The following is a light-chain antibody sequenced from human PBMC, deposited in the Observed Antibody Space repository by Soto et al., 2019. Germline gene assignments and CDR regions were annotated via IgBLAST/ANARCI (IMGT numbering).Light chain of an antibody. CDR2: GAS. Sequence: DIQMTQSPSSLSASVGDRVTVTCRASQSIGTYLNWYQHEVGKAPKLLIYGASTLYSGVPSRFSGTGSGTDSTLTISTLQAADSATYFCQESYSIPITFGQGTRLEMK. CDR3: QESYSIPIT. CDR1: QSIGTY. V-gene: IGKV1-39*01. J-gene: IGKJ5*01.